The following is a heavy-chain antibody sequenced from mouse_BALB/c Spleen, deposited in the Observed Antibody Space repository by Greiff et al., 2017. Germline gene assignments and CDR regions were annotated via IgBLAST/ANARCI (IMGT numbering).Heavy chain of an antibody. V-gene: IGHV1-14*01. J-gene: IGHJ3*01. CDR2: INPYNDGT. Sequence: VQLQQSGPELVKPGASVKMSCKASGYTFTSYVMHWVKQKPGQGLEWIGYINPYNDGTKYNEKFKGKATLTSDKSSSTAYMELSSLTSEDSAVYYCARSGGNYEVLFAYWGQGTLVTVSA. D-gene: IGHD2-1*01. CDR1: GYTFTSYV. CDR3: ARSGGNYEVLFAY.